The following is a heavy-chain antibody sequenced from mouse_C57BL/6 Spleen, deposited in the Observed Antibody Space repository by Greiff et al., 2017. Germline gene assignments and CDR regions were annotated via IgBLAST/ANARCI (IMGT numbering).Heavy chain of an antibody. Sequence: QVHVKQSGAELVKPGASVKLSCKASGYTFTEYTIHWVKQRSGQGLEWIGWFYPGSGSIKYNEKFKDKATLTADKSSSTVYMELSRVTSEDSAVYFCARHVPYYYGSSPRWYFDVWGTGTTVTVSS. CDR2: FYPGSGSI. J-gene: IGHJ1*03. CDR3: ARHVPYYYGSSPRWYFDV. CDR1: GYTFTEYT. D-gene: IGHD1-1*01. V-gene: IGHV1-62-2*01.